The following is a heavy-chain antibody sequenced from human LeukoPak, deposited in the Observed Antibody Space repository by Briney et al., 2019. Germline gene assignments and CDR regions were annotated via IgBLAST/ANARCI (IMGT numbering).Heavy chain of an antibody. D-gene: IGHD3-16*01. Sequence: ASVKVSCKASGYTFTSYYMHWVRQAPGQGLEWMGIINPSDGNTTYAQKFQGRVTMTRDTSTRTAYMELSSLRSEDTAVYYCARDNDSRDPPHFDYWGQGTLVTVSS. CDR2: INPSDGNT. J-gene: IGHJ4*02. V-gene: IGHV1-46*01. CDR1: GYTFTSYY. CDR3: ARDNDSRDPPHFDY.